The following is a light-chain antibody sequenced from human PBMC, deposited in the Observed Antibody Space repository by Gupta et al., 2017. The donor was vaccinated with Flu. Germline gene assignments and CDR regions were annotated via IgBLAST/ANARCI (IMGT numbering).Light chain of an antibody. CDR2: GAS. Sequence: GDRVAITCRASETISKYLNWYLHKSGKAPKLLIYGASILQSEVPSRFSGSGSGTDFTLTIAGLQPEDFGTYYCQQTYNPPLTFGQGTQLEIK. CDR3: QQTYNPPLT. J-gene: IGKJ5*01. V-gene: IGKV1-39*01. CDR1: ETISKY.